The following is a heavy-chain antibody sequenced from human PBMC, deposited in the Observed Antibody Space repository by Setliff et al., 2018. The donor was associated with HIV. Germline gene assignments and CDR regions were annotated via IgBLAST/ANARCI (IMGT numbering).Heavy chain of an antibody. J-gene: IGHJ3*02. CDR3: AGQGDGNNGYDAFDI. CDR1: GYFISSGYY. CDR2: IYHTGSK. V-gene: IGHV4-38-2*01. Sequence: SETLSLTCGVSGYFISSGYYWAWIRQSPGKGLEWIGTIYHTGSKFHNPSLRSRLTISVDTTKNQVSLKLSSVTAADTAVYYCAGQGDGNNGYDAFDIWGQGTMVT. D-gene: IGHD2-8*01.